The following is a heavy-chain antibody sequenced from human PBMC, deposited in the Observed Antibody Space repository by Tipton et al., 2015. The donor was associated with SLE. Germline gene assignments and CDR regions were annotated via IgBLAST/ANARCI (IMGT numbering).Heavy chain of an antibody. CDR2: IIPLFGTT. V-gene: IGHV1-69*13. D-gene: IGHD2-21*01. J-gene: IGHJ6*02. CDR1: GYTFSNYG. Sequence: QLVQSGAEVKKPGASVKVSCKASGYTFSNYGITWVRQAPGQGLEWMGGIIPLFGTTDYAQKFQGRVTITADESTSTAYMDLSSLRFEDAAMHYCAAAYCGADCYSRYYGIDVWGQGATVTVSS. CDR3: AAAYCGADCYSRYYGIDV.